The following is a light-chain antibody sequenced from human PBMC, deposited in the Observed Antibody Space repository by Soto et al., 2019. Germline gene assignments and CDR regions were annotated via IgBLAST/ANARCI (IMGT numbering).Light chain of an antibody. Sequence: QSVLTQLRSVSGSPGQSVTISCTGTSRDVGGYNYVSWYQQYPGKAPKLIIYNVGTRRLGVSGRFSGSKSGNTASLTISGLQAEDEAQYYCCSYAGSYTFVFGSGTKVTVL. V-gene: IGLV2-11*01. CDR1: SRDVGGYNY. CDR3: CSYAGSYTFV. J-gene: IGLJ1*01. CDR2: NVG.